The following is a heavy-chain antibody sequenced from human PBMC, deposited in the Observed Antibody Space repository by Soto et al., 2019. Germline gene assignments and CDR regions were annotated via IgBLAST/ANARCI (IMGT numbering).Heavy chain of an antibody. CDR2: IIPIFGTT. D-gene: IGHD1-26*01. V-gene: IGHV1-69*01. J-gene: IGHJ4*02. CDR1: GGTFGTYI. Sequence: QGHLVQSGAEVKKPGSSVKVSCTASGGTFGTYIISWVRQGPGQGLEWMGGIIPIFGTTTYAQKFQGRVTITADESSGTAYMDLSSLRSGDTALYYCTVRSMGDVDSWGQGTLVAVSS. CDR3: TVRSMGDVDS.